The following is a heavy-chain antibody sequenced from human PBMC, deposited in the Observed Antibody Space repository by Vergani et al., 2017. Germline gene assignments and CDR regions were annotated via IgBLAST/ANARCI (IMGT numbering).Heavy chain of an antibody. CDR2: IIPIFGTA. J-gene: IGHJ6*02. V-gene: IGHV1-69*12. CDR1: GGTFSSYA. Sequence: QVQLVQSGAEVKKPGSSVKVSCKASGGTFSSYAISWVRQAPGQGLEWMGGIIPIFGTANYAQKFQGRVTITADESTSTAYMELSSLRSEDTAVYYCARDSGIVVAPYYYYYGMDVWCQGTTVTVSS. D-gene: IGHD3-22*01. CDR3: ARDSGIVVAPYYYYYGMDV.